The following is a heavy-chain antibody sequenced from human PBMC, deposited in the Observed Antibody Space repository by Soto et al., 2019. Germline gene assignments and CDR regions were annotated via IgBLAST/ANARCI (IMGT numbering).Heavy chain of an antibody. CDR1: GFTFSSYA. J-gene: IGHJ6*02. D-gene: IGHD3-10*01. CDR3: ASVIPPRGGGMDV. Sequence: QVQLVESGGGVVQPGRSLRLSCAASGFTFSSYAMHWVRQAPGKGLEWVAVISYDGSNKYYADSVKGRFTISRDNSKNTLYLQMNSLRAEDTAVYYCASVIPPRGGGMDVWGQGTTVTVSS. CDR2: ISYDGSNK. V-gene: IGHV3-30-3*01.